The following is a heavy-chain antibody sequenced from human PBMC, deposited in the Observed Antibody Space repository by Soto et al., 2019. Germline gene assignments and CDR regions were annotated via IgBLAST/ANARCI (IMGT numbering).Heavy chain of an antibody. V-gene: IGHV3-23*01. J-gene: IGHJ5*02. D-gene: IGHD6-6*01. CDR1: GFTFSSYA. CDR2: ISGSGGST. CDR3: AKTPRGQRVGVCWFDP. Sequence: EVQLLESGGGLVQPGGSLRLSCAASGFTFSSYAMSWVRQAPGKGLEWVSAISGSGGSTYYADSVKGRFTISRDNSKNTLYLQMNSLRAEDTAVYYCAKTPRGQRVGVCWFDPWGQGTLVTVSS.